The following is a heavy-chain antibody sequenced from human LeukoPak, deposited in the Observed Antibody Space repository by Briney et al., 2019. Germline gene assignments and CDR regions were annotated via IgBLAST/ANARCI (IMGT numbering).Heavy chain of an antibody. V-gene: IGHV3-30*03. CDR3: ARGPNYDILTGWRKTYNAFDM. J-gene: IGHJ3*02. Sequence: GGSLRLSCTASGFTFSTYGMHWVRQAPGKGLEWVTLISYDGSTKYYSDSVKGRFTLSRDNSKNTLYLQMNSLRAEDTSVYNCARGPNYDILTGWRKTYNAFDMWGQGTMVTVSS. CDR2: ISYDGSTK. D-gene: IGHD3-9*01. CDR1: GFTFSTYG.